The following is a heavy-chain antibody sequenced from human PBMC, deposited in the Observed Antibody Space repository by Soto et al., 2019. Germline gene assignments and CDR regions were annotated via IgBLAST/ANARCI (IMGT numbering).Heavy chain of an antibody. Sequence: SETLSLTCPVSGVYIRGSDYYWAWIRQPPGKGLEWLGTIYYTGTTYYNPSLKSRVTLSVDTSKNQFSLNLNSVSAADTAVYFCADMRGQWLPRDWGQGTLVTIS. D-gene: IGHD6-19*01. CDR3: ADMRGQWLPRD. J-gene: IGHJ4*02. CDR2: IYYTGTT. CDR1: GVYIRGSDYY. V-gene: IGHV4-39*01.